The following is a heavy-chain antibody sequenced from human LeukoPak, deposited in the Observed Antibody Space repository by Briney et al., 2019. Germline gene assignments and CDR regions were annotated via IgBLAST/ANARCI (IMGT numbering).Heavy chain of an antibody. V-gene: IGHV3-23*01. D-gene: IGHD3-3*01. CDR1: GFTFSSYG. CDR2: ISGSGGGT. CDR3: AKSRGFLEWFLDS. Sequence: GGSLRLSCAASGFTFSSYGMSWVRQAPGKGLEWVSTISGSGGGTYYADSVKGRFTISRDKSKNTLFLQMNSLRAEDTAVYYCAKSRGFLEWFLDSWGQGTLVTVSS. J-gene: IGHJ4*02.